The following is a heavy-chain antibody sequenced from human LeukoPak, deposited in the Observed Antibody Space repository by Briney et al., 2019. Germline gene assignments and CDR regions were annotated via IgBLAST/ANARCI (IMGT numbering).Heavy chain of an antibody. J-gene: IGHJ4*02. V-gene: IGHV4-39*01. Sequence: PSETLSLTCTVSGGSISSSSYYWGWIRQPPGKGLEWIGSIYYSGSTYYNPSLKSRVTISVDTSKNQFSLKLSSVTAADTAVYYCARMYYGILTGYYMTPPFFDYWGQGTLVTVSS. D-gene: IGHD3-9*01. CDR1: GGSISSSSYY. CDR2: IYYSGST. CDR3: ARMYYGILTGYYMTPPFFDY.